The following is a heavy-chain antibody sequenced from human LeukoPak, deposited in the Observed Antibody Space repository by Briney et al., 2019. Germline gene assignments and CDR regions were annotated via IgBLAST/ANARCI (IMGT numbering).Heavy chain of an antibody. J-gene: IGHJ4*02. D-gene: IGHD3-22*01. CDR1: GGPFSSGVYS. V-gene: IGHV4-31*03. CDR2: IYYSGST. CDR3: ARWYYDSSGCRYFDY. Sequence: SETLSLTCSVSGGPFSSGVYSWTWIRHHPGRGLEWIGNIYYSGSTSYNPSLKSRVSISIDTSKNHFSLKLSSVTAADTAVYYCARWYYDSSGCRYFDYWGQGTLVTVSS.